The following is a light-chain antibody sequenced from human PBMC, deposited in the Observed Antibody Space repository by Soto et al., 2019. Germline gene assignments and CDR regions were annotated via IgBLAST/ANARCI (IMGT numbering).Light chain of an antibody. CDR1: SEHSSYA. CDR2: LNSDGSH. CDR3: QTWGTGVRV. J-gene: IGLJ2*01. Sequence: QLVLTQSPSASASLGASVKLTCTLSSEHSSYAIAWHQQQPEKGPRYLMKLNSDGSHTKGDGIPDRFSGSSSGAERYLTISSLQSEDEAEYYCQTWGTGVRVFGGGTKLTVL. V-gene: IGLV4-69*01.